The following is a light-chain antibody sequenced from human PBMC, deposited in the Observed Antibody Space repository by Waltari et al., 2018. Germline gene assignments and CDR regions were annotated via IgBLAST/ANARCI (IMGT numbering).Light chain of an antibody. CDR2: GAS. Sequence: EIVMPQSPATLSVSPGERATLSCRASQGVNSKLAWCEQKPGQAPRLLIYGASTRATGVPARFRGKGSGTEVTRTIISLQSEDFAVYCCQQYNSWPVTVDGGTKVEIK. J-gene: IGKJ4*01. V-gene: IGKV3-15*01. CDR1: QGVNSK. CDR3: QQYNSWPVT.